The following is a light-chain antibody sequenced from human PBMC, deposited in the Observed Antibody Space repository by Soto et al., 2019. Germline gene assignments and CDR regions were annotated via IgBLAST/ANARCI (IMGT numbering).Light chain of an antibody. J-gene: IGKJ5*01. Sequence: EIVMTQSPGTPSLYPGERATLSCRASQSVSDSSLAWYQQKPGQAPRLLIYGASRRATGVPDRFSGSGSGTDFTLTISRLVSEDFAVYYCQQYVSSPNTFGQGTQLEI. CDR1: QSVSDSS. CDR3: QQYVSSPNT. CDR2: GAS. V-gene: IGKV3-20*01.